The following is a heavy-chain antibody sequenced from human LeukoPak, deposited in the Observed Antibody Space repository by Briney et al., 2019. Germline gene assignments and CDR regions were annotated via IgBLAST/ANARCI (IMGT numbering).Heavy chain of an antibody. D-gene: IGHD3-10*01. Sequence: GGSLRLSCAASGFTFSDYYMSWIRQAPGKGLEWVSYISSSGSTIYYADSVKGRFTISRDNAKNSLYLQMNSLRAEDTAVYYCARVLLWFEERTDTNDYWGQGTLVTVSS. J-gene: IGHJ4*02. V-gene: IGHV3-11*01. CDR2: ISSSGSTI. CDR3: ARVLLWFEERTDTNDY. CDR1: GFTFSDYY.